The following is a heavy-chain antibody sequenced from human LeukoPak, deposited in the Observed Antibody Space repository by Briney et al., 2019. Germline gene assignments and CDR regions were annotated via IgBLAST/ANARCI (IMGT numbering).Heavy chain of an antibody. J-gene: IGHJ4*02. CDR3: ARESDLSHYDRTDY. D-gene: IGHD3-22*01. V-gene: IGHV4-61*02. CDR2: IYTSGST. CDR1: GDSISSADYY. Sequence: SSDTLSLTCTVSGDSISSADYYWSWIRQPAGKGLEWIGRIYTSGSTNYNPTLKSRVTISADTSKNQFFLKLSSVTAADTAVYYCARESDLSHYDRTDYWGQGTLVTVSS.